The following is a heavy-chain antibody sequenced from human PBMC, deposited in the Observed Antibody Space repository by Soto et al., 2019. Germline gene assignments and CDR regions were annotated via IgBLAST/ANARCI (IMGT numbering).Heavy chain of an antibody. J-gene: IGHJ4*02. CDR2: IFYNGST. CDR3: ARGVTMITGFDY. D-gene: IGHD3-22*01. CDR1: GGSVSSGSYY. V-gene: IGHV4-61*01. Sequence: PSETLSLTCTVSGGSVSSGSYYRSWIRQPPGKGLELIGYIFYNGSTNYNPSLKSRVTMSVDTSRDQFSLRLSSVTAPDTAFYYCARGVTMITGFDYWGQGSLVTVSS.